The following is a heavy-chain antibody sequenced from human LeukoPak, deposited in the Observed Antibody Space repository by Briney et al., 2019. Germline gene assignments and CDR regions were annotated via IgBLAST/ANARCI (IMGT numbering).Heavy chain of an antibody. CDR3: ARGLRYSSDY. CDR1: VGSLSPYY. CDR2: IYYFGSP. V-gene: IGHV4-59*01. Sequence: SETLSLTCNVSVGSLSPYYWTWIRQPPGKGLEWIGFIYYFGSPNYNPSLKSRVTILVDTSKKQFSLQLTSVTAADTAVYYCARGLRYSSDYWGPGILVTVSS. D-gene: IGHD6-13*01. J-gene: IGHJ4*02.